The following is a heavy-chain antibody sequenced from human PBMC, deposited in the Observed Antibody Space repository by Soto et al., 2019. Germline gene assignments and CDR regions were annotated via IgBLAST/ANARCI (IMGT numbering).Heavy chain of an antibody. CDR2: IYYSGST. V-gene: IGHV4-31*03. CDR3: ARCYDSSGYYIAY. CDR1: GGSISSGGYY. D-gene: IGHD3-22*01. Sequence: SETLSLTCTVSGGSISSGGYYWSWIRQHPGKGLEWIGYIYYSGSTYYNPSLKSRVTISVDTSKNQFSLKLSSVTAADTAVYYCARCYDSSGYYIAYWGQGTLVTVSS. J-gene: IGHJ4*02.